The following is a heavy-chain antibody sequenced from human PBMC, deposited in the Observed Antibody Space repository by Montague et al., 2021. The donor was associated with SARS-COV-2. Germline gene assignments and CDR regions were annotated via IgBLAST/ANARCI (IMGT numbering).Heavy chain of an antibody. CDR2: ISSGGNK. D-gene: IGHD2/OR15-2a*01. CDR1: GFTFSTYA. J-gene: IGHJ4*02. Sequence: SLRLSYAASGFTFSTYAMNWVRQAPGKGLEWVPGISSGGNKHHADSVKGRFTISRDDSRNTLYLQMHSLRAEDTAMYYCAKNFPGQFYFDDWGQGTLVAVSS. CDR3: AKNFPGQFYFDD. V-gene: IGHV3-23*01.